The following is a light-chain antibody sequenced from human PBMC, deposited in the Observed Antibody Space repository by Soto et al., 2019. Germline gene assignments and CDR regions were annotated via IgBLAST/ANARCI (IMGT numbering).Light chain of an antibody. CDR1: QDIKNY. CDR2: EAS. Sequence: DIQMTQSPSSLSASVGDRVTITCQARQDIKNYLNWYQQKTGKAPKLLIYEASNLATGVPSRFSGSGSGRSFTFSISRLQPEDIATYYCTQCDDFITFGGGTRIEIK. V-gene: IGKV1-33*01. J-gene: IGKJ4*01. CDR3: TQCDDFIT.